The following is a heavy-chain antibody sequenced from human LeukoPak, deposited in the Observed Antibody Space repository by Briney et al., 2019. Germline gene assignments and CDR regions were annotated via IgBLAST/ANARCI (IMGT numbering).Heavy chain of an antibody. CDR2: IIPILGIA. CDR3: ARAGVYCGGDCYSRDDAFDI. CDR1: GGTFSSYA. Sequence: ASVKVSCKASGGTFSSYAISWVRQAPGQGLEWMGRIIPILGIANYAQKFQGRVTITADKSTSTAYMELSSLRSEDTAVYYCARAGVYCGGDCYSRDDAFDIWGQGTMVTVSS. D-gene: IGHD2-21*02. J-gene: IGHJ3*02. V-gene: IGHV1-69*04.